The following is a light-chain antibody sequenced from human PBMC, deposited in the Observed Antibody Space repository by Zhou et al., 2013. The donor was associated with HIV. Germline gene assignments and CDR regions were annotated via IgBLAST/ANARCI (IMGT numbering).Light chain of an antibody. CDR3: HQYNALPRT. Sequence: EIVLTQSPATLSLSPGERATLSCRASQSVSSYLAWYQQKPGQAPRLLIYDASNRATGIPERYSGSGSGTDFALTISRLEPGDSAVYYCHQYNALPRTFGGGTKVEIK. CDR1: QSVSSY. CDR2: DAS. V-gene: IGKV3-11*01. J-gene: IGKJ4*01.